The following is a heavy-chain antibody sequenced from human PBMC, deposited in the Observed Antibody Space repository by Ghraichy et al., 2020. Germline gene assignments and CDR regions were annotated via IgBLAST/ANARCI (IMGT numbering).Heavy chain of an antibody. CDR3: ARETYGLDV. J-gene: IGHJ6*02. CDR1: GYRFTNYW. Sequence: GESLNISCKGSGYRFTNYWIGWVRQMPGKGLEWMGIIFPGDSETRYSPSFQGQVSISADKSISTAYLQWSSLKASDTAMYYCARETYGLDVWDQGTTVTVSS. V-gene: IGHV5-51*01. CDR2: IFPGDSET.